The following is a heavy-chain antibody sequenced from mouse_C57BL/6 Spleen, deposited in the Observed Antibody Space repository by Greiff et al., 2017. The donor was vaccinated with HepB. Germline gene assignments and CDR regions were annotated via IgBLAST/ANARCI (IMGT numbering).Heavy chain of an antibody. CDR1: GYTFTSYG. Sequence: QVQLQQSGAELARPGASVKLSCKASGYTFTSYGISWVKQRTGQGLEWIGEIYPRSGNTYYNEKFKGKATLTADKSSSTAYMELRSLTSEDSAVYFCARPGSSGTRGNAMDYWGQGTSVTVSS. CDR3: ARPGSSGTRGNAMDY. CDR2: IYPRSGNT. J-gene: IGHJ4*01. D-gene: IGHD3-2*02. V-gene: IGHV1-81*01.